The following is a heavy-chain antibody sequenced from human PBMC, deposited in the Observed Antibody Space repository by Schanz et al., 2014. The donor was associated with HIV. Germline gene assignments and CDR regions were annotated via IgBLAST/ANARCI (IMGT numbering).Heavy chain of an antibody. J-gene: IGHJ4*02. D-gene: IGHD2-2*01. CDR3: VRDGGRGGGQRQLFGY. V-gene: IGHV4-34*02. CDR2: INHSGIP. CDR1: GGSFSGYY. Sequence: QVQLQQWGAGLLKPSETLSLTCAVYGGSFSGYYWSWIRQPPGKGLEWIGEINHSGIPNYNPSLGGRVPIPVDPSKTHFPLKLNPGPAADTAVYFCVRDGGRGGGQRQLFGYWGQGTLVTVSS.